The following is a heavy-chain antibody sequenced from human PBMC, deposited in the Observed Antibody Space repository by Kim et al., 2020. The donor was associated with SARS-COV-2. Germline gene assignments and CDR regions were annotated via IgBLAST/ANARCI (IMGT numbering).Heavy chain of an antibody. CDR3: AKDLEVVVIMGIDY. J-gene: IGHJ4*02. V-gene: IGHV3-33*06. Sequence: ADSGKGRFTITRDNSKNTLYLQMHSLRAEDTAVYYCAKDLEVVVIMGIDYWGQGTLVTVSS. D-gene: IGHD3-22*01.